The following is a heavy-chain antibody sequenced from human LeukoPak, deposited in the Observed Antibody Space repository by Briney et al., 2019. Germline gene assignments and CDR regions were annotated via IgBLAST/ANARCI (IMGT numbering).Heavy chain of an antibody. CDR1: GFTFSNYA. D-gene: IGHD5-24*01. CDR3: AKILRMATSTGGFDP. V-gene: IGHV3-30*02. Sequence: GGSLRLSCAASGFTFSNYAMHWVRQAPGKGLEWVAFIRYDGSNKYYADSVKGRFTISRDNSKNTLYLQMNSLRAEDTAVYYCAKILRMATSTGGFDPWGQGTLVTVSS. CDR2: IRYDGSNK. J-gene: IGHJ5*02.